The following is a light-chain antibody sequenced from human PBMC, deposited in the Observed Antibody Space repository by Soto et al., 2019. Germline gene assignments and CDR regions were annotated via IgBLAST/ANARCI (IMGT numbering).Light chain of an antibody. CDR1: SINVGSYNL. Sequence: QSALTQPAPVSGSPGQSITISCTGTSINVGSYNLVSWYQQHPGKAPKLMIYEGSKRPSGVSNRFSGSKSGNTASLTISGLQAEDEADYYCCSYAGSSIWVFGGGTKLTVL. V-gene: IGLV2-23*01. CDR2: EGS. J-gene: IGLJ3*02. CDR3: CSYAGSSIWV.